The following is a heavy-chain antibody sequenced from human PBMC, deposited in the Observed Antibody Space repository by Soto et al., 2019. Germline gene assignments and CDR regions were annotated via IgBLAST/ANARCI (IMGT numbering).Heavy chain of an antibody. CDR1: GFTFSSYA. J-gene: IGHJ4*02. Sequence: QVQLVESGGGVVQPGRSLRLSCAASGFTFSSYAMHWVRQAPGKGLEWVAVISYDGSNKYYADSVKGRFTISRDNSKKTVYLQMNSLRAEDTAVYYCARGDVSLDYWGQGTLVTVSS. CDR3: ARGDVSLDY. D-gene: IGHD2-21*02. CDR2: ISYDGSNK. V-gene: IGHV3-30-3*01.